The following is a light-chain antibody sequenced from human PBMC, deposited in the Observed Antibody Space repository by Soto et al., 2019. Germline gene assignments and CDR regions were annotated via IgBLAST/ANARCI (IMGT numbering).Light chain of an antibody. V-gene: IGKV3-15*01. J-gene: IGKJ1*01. CDR1: QSVRSN. Sequence: EIVMTQSPATLSVSPGERATLSCRASQSVRSNLARYQQKPGQAPRLLIYGASTRATGIPARFSGSGSGTEFTLTISSLQSEDFAVYYCQQYNTWPPTFGQGTKVDIK. CDR2: GAS. CDR3: QQYNTWPPT.